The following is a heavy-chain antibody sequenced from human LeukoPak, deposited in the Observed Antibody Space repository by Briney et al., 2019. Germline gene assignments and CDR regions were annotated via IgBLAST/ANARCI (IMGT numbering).Heavy chain of an antibody. CDR2: IYYSGTT. V-gene: IGHV4-59*01. CDR3: ASGSGFFHH. D-gene: IGHD3-10*01. CDR1: GDSISSYY. J-gene: IGHJ4*02. Sequence: PSETLSLTCTVCGDSISSYYWSWIRQVPGKGLERIRYIYYSGTTKYNPSLKSRVSMSVDTSKNQISLHLNSVTAADTALYYCASGSGFFHHWGQGTPITVSS.